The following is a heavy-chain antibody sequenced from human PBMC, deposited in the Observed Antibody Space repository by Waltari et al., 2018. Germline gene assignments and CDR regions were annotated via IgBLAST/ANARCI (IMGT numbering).Heavy chain of an antibody. CDR1: GGSISSGSYY. Sequence: QVQLQESGPGLVKPSQTLSLTCTVSGGSISSGSYYWSWIRQPAGKGLEWIGRIYTSGSTNYNPSLKSRVTISVDTSKNQFSLKLSSVTAADTAVYYCASTMVRGVRTYYFDYWGQGTLVIVSS. CDR3: ASTMVRGVRTYYFDY. D-gene: IGHD3-10*01. J-gene: IGHJ4*02. CDR2: IYTSGST. V-gene: IGHV4-61*02.